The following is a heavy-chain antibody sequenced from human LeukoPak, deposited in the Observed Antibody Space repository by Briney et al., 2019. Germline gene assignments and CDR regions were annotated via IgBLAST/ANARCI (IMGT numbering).Heavy chain of an antibody. CDR1: GFTFSSYA. J-gene: IGHJ6*03. CDR3: ARVGNWNYGHFYYYMDV. V-gene: IGHV3-30*04. Sequence: GRSLTLSCAASGFTFSSYAMHWVRQAPGKGLEWVAVISYDGSNKFYADSVKGRFTFSRDNSKNTLYLQMNSLRAEDTAVYYCARVGNWNYGHFYYYMDVWGKGTTVTVSS. CDR2: ISYDGSNK. D-gene: IGHD1-7*01.